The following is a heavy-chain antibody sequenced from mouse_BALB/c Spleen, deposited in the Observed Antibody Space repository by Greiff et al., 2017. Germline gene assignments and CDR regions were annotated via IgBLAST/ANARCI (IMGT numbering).Heavy chain of an antibody. J-gene: IGHJ2*01. V-gene: IGHV3-2*02. Sequence: QESGPGLVKPSQSLSLTCTVTGYSITSDYAWNWIRQFPGNKLEWMGYISYSGSTSYNPSLKSRISITRDTSKNQFFLQLNSVTTEDTATYYCARGVIYYGYDVDYWGQGTTLTVSS. CDR1: GYSITSDYA. CDR2: ISYSGST. D-gene: IGHD2-2*01. CDR3: ARGVIYYGYDVDY.